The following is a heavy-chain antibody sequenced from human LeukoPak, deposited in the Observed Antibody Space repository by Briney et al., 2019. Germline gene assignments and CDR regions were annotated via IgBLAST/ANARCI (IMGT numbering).Heavy chain of an antibody. V-gene: IGHV3-66*01. CDR2: IHTDGNA. Sequence: GGSLRLSCAASGFTVSSNYMSWVLQAPGKGLEWVSVIHTDGNAYYADSVKGRFTIPRDNSRNTLNLQMNSLRVEDTAVYYCARGLSTRSYGVWGQGTLVTVSS. CDR1: GFTVSSNY. CDR3: ARGLSTRSYGV. D-gene: IGHD2-2*01. J-gene: IGHJ4*02.